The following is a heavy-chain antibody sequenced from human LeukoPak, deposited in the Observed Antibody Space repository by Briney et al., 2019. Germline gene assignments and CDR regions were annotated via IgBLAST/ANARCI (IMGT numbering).Heavy chain of an antibody. Sequence: GGSLRLPCAASGFTFSSYGMHWVRQAPGKGLEWVAVIWYDGSNKYYADSVKGRFTISRDNSKNTLYLQMNSLRAEDTAVYYCAREYQRPYYYFDYWGQGTLVTVSS. CDR2: IWYDGSNK. CDR1: GFTFSSYG. D-gene: IGHD2-2*02. J-gene: IGHJ4*02. CDR3: AREYQRPYYYFDY. V-gene: IGHV3-33*01.